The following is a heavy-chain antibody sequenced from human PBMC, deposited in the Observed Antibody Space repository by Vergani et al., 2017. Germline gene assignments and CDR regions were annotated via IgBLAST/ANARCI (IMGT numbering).Heavy chain of an antibody. CDR2: IWYDGGNK. CDR3: ARDRLKYYDFWSGYSGGYFDY. Sequence: QVQLVESRGGVVQPGRSLRLSCAASGFTFSSYGMHWVCQAPGKGLEWVAIIWYDGGNKYYADSVKGRFTISRDNSKNTLYLQMNSLRAEDTAVYYCARDRLKYYDFWSGYSGGYFDYWGPGTLVSVSS. CDR1: GFTFSSYG. D-gene: IGHD3-3*01. V-gene: IGHV3-33*01. J-gene: IGHJ4*02.